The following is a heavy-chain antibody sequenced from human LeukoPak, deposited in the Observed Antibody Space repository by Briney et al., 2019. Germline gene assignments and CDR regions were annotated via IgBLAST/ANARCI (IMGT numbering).Heavy chain of an antibody. D-gene: IGHD2-15*01. J-gene: IGHJ6*02. V-gene: IGHV4-59*01. Sequence: GSLRLSCAASGFTFSGYTMNWVRQAPGKGLEWIGYIYYSGSTNYNPSLKSRVTISVDTSKNQFSLKLSSVAAADTAVYYCARVLRGMDVWGQGTTVTVSS. CDR2: IYYSGST. CDR3: ARVLRGMDV. CDR1: GFTFSGYT.